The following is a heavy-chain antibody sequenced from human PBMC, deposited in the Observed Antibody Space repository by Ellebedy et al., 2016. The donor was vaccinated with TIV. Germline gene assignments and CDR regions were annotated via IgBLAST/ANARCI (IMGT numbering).Heavy chain of an antibody. J-gene: IGHJ3*02. D-gene: IGHD2-21*01. CDR2: ISSDGSDT. Sequence: PGGSLRLSCAASGFSISSHRMHWVRQAAGKGLVWVSHISSDGSDTSYADSVKGRFIISRDNAENTLDLQMGSLRAEDTALYYCERHSGGHGFDIWGQGTMVTVSP. V-gene: IGHV3-74*01. CDR3: ERHSGGHGFDI. CDR1: GFSISSHR.